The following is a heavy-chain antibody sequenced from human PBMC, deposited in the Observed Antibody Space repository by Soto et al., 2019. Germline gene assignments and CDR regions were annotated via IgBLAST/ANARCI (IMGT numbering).Heavy chain of an antibody. Sequence: QVQLQESGPGLVKPSETLSLTCTVSGGSISNYYWSWIRQAPGQRLEWIGYIYYTTNYNPSLKSRVTTSAHTSKHQSSLKLTSVNAADTAVFYCARTSPVAGGFDYWGQGTLVTVSS. CDR1: GGSISNYY. CDR2: IYYTT. CDR3: ARTSPVAGGFDY. J-gene: IGHJ4*02. D-gene: IGHD6-19*01. V-gene: IGHV4-59*01.